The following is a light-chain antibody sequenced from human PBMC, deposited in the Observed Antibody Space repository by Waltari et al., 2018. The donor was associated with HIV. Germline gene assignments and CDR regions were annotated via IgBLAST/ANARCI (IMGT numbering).Light chain of an antibody. Sequence: DIVMTQSPDSLAVSLGERATTNCKSSPSVLYSSNNKNYLAWYQQKPGQPPKLLIYWASTRESGVPDRFSGSGSGTDFTLTISSLQAEDVAVYYCQQYYTTPNTFGQGTKLEIK. CDR3: QQYYTTPNT. CDR2: WAS. J-gene: IGKJ2*01. CDR1: PSVLYSSNNKNY. V-gene: IGKV4-1*01.